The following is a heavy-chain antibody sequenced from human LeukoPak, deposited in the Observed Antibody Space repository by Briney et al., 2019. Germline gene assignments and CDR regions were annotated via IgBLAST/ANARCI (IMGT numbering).Heavy chain of an antibody. CDR2: TSAGGSGT. Sequence: GGSLRLSCAASGFSFSSYAMSWVRQAPGEGLEWVSVTSAGGSGTYYADSVKGRFTISRDNSKNTLYLQMNSLRAEDTAVYYCAKDGRDSSGWYRNYYDCWGQGTLVTVSS. J-gene: IGHJ4*02. CDR1: GFSFSSYA. V-gene: IGHV3-23*01. D-gene: IGHD6-19*01. CDR3: AKDGRDSSGWYRNYYDC.